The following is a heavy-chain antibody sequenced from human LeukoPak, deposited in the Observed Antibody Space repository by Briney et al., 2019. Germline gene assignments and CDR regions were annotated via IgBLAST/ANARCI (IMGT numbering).Heavy chain of an antibody. V-gene: IGHV4-34*01. CDR1: GGSFSGYY. J-gene: IGHJ4*02. D-gene: IGHD3-10*01. CDR2: INHSGST. CDR3: ARTYYYGSGSYNDY. Sequence: SETLSLTCAVYGGSFSGYYWSWIRQPPGKGLEWIGEINHSGSTNYNPSLKSRVTISVDTSKNQFSLKLSSVTAADTAVYYCARTYYYGSGSYNDYWGQGTLVTVSS.